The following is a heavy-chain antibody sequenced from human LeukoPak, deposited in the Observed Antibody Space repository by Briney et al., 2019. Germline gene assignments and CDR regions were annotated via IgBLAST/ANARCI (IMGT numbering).Heavy chain of an antibody. CDR2: IIPILGIA. CDR1: EGTFSSYA. J-gene: IGHJ5*02. Sequence: GSSVKVSSKASEGTFSSYAIRWVRQAPGQGLEWMGRIIPILGIANYAQKFQGRVTITADKSTSTAYMELSSLRSEDTAVYCCARIVGYLDWFDPWGQGTLVTVSS. D-gene: IGHD2-21*01. V-gene: IGHV1-69*04. CDR3: ARIVGYLDWFDP.